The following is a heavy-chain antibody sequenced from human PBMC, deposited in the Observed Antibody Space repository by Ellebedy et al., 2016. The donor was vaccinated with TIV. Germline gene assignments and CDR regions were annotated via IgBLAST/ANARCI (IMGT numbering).Heavy chain of an antibody. V-gene: IGHV4-39*01. Sequence: MPSETLSLTCSVSGGSVSSTRYYWAWISQRPGKGLAYIGSVHYSGSPYYHPSFKSRVTLSADTSKNQFSLNLWTVTSADTSVYYCAKVPVGLCNRPFFFYLDYWGQGSLVSVSS. J-gene: IGHJ4*02. CDR1: GGSVSSTRYY. CDR3: AKVPVGLCNRPFFFYLDY. CDR2: VHYSGSP. D-gene: IGHD2/OR15-2a*01.